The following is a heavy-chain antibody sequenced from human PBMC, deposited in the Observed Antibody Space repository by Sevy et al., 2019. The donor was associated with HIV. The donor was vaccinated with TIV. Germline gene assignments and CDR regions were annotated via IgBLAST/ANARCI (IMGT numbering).Heavy chain of an antibody. V-gene: IGHV3-13*01. CDR3: ARDGDTISVAGPNGYFDL. CDR2: IDTTDGF. D-gene: IGHD6-19*01. CDR1: GFSFSRYD. Sequence: GGSLRLSCAASGFSFSRYDMHWVRQAAGGGLEWVSAIDTTDGFYYDDSVKGRFTISRDDAKKFMYLQMDSLRVGDTAVYYCARDGDTISVAGPNGYFDLWGRGTLVTVSS. J-gene: IGHJ2*01.